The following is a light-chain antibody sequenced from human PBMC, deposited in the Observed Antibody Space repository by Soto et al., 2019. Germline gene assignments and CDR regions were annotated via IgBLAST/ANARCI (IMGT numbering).Light chain of an antibody. CDR1: ISDVGGYNY. CDR2: DVN. CDR3: SSYTISSTLGV. Sequence: QSALTQPASVSGSPGQSITISCTGSISDVGGYNYVSWYQQHPGKAPKLMIYDVNNRPSGVSNRFSASKSGNTASLTISGLQAEDVADYYCSSYTISSTLGVFGGGTKLTVL. V-gene: IGLV2-14*01. J-gene: IGLJ2*01.